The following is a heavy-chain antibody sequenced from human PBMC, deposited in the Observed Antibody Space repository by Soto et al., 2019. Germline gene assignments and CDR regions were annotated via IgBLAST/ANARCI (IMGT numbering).Heavy chain of an antibody. D-gene: IGHD2-15*01. Sequence: EVQLLESGGGLVQPGGSLRLSCAASGFTFSSYAMSWVRQAPGKGREWVSAISGSGGSTYYADSVKGRFTISRDNSKNTLYLQMNSLRAEDTAVYYCAKSGRGGDYYFDYWGQGTLVTVSS. CDR1: GFTFSSYA. J-gene: IGHJ4*02. V-gene: IGHV3-23*01. CDR3: AKSGRGGDYYFDY. CDR2: ISGSGGST.